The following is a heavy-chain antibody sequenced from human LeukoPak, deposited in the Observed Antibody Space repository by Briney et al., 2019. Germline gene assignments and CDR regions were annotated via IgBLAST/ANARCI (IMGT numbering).Heavy chain of an antibody. J-gene: IGHJ3*02. D-gene: IGHD6-19*01. V-gene: IGHV3-30*18. CDR1: GFTFSSYG. Sequence: GGSLRLSCAASGFTFSSYGMHWVRQAPGKGLEWVAVISYDGSNRYYADSVKGRFTISRDNSKNTLYLQMNSLRAEDTAVYYCAKDALRIAVATDAFDIWGQGTMVTVSS. CDR3: AKDALRIAVATDAFDI. CDR2: ISYDGSNR.